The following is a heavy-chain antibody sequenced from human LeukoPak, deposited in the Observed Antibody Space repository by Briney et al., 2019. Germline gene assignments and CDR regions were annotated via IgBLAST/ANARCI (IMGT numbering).Heavy chain of an antibody. Sequence: SETLSLPCTVSGGSISSYYWSWIRQPPGKGLEWIGYIYYSGATNYNPSLKSRVTMPINMSKNNFSLGLISVTPGDTPAYYCSRGHGWTDYWGQGTLVTVSS. V-gene: IGHV4-59*12. J-gene: IGHJ4*02. CDR1: GGSISSYY. CDR2: IYYSGAT. CDR3: SRGHGWTDY. D-gene: IGHD6-19*01.